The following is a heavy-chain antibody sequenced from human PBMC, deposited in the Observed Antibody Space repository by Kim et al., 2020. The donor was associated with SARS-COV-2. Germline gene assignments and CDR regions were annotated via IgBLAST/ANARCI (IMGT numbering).Heavy chain of an antibody. CDR2: INPSGGST. CDR3: ARDEALYYYDSSGYYRPLGY. Sequence: ASVKVSCKASGYTFTSYYMHWVRQAPGQGLEWMGIINPSGGSTSYAQKLQGRVTMTRDTSTSTVYMELSRQRSEDTAVYYCARDEALYYYDSSGYYRPLGYWGHGTLVTFSS. J-gene: IGHJ4*01. CDR1: GYTFTSYY. V-gene: IGHV1-46*04. D-gene: IGHD3-22*01.